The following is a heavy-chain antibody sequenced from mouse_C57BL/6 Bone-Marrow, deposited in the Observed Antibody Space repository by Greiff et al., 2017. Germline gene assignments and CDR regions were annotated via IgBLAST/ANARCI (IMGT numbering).Heavy chain of an antibody. D-gene: IGHD1-1*01. J-gene: IGHJ1*03. V-gene: IGHV1-64*01. CDR1: GYTFTSYW. Sequence: QVQLKQPGAELVKPGASVKLSYKASGYTFTSYWMHWVKQRPGQGLEWIGMIHPNSGSTNYNEKFKSKATLTVDKSSSTAYMQLSSLTSEDSAVYYCARWNYGSSRWYFDVWGTGTTVTVSS. CDR2: IHPNSGST. CDR3: ARWNYGSSRWYFDV.